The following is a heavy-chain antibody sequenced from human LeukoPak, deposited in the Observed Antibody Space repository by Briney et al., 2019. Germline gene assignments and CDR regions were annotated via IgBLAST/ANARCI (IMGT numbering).Heavy chain of an antibody. CDR3: ARDKAETYYYGSGSYYGIDP. J-gene: IGHJ5*02. Sequence: GRSLRLSCAASGFNFSSYGMHWVRQAPGKGLEWVAVIWYDGSNKYYADSVKGRFTISRDNSKNTLYLQMNSLRAEDTAVYYCARDKAETYYYGSGSYYGIDPWGQGTLVTVSS. CDR2: IWYDGSNK. V-gene: IGHV3-33*01. CDR1: GFNFSSYG. D-gene: IGHD3-10*01.